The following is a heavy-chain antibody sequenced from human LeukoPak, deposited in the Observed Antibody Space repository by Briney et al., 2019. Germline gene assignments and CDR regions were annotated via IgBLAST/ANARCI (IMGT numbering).Heavy chain of an antibody. CDR2: FDPEDGET. CDR1: GGTFSSYA. D-gene: IGHD3-9*01. Sequence: ASVKVSCKASGGTFSSYAISWVRQAPGKGLEWMGGFDPEDGETIYAQKFQGRVTMTEDTSTDTAYMELSSLRSEDTAVYYRATVPSYDILTGYCGYWGQGTLVTVSS. J-gene: IGHJ4*02. CDR3: ATVPSYDILTGYCGY. V-gene: IGHV1-24*01.